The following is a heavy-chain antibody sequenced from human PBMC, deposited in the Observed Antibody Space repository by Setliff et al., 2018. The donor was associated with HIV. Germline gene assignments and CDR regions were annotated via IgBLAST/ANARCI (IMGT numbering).Heavy chain of an antibody. CDR2: INSDGSST. D-gene: IGHD6-13*01. Sequence: ETLRLSCAASGFTFSGYWMHWVRQAPGKGLVWVSRINSDGSSTTYADSVKGRFTISRDNAKNTLYLQMNSLRAEDTAVYYCARGGSNSWSPFDYWGQGTLVTVSS. V-gene: IGHV3-74*01. CDR3: ARGGSNSWSPFDY. CDR1: GFTFSGYW. J-gene: IGHJ4*02.